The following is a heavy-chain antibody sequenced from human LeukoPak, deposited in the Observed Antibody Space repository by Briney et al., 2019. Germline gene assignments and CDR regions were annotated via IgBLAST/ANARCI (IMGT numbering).Heavy chain of an antibody. V-gene: IGHV3-7*03. CDR2: IKQDGSEK. CDR1: GFTFSSYW. J-gene: IGHJ6*03. D-gene: IGHD6-13*01. CDR3: ARDLWAAAGTGYYYYMDV. Sequence: GGSLRLSCAASGFTFSSYWMSWVRQAPGKGLEWVANIKQDGSEKYYVDSVKGRFTISRDNAKNSLYLQMNSLRAEDTAVYYCARDLWAAAGTGYYYYMDVWGKGTTVTISS.